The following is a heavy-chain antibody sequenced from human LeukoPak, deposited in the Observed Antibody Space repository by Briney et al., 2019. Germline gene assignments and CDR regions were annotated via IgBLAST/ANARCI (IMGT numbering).Heavy chain of an antibody. V-gene: IGHV1-24*01. CDR2: FDPEDGET. CDR1: GYTLTELS. Sequence: ASVKVSCKVSGYTLTELSMHWVRQAPGEGLEWMGGFDPEDGETIYAQKFQGRVTMTRNTSISTAYMELSSLRSEDTAVYYCARALVSSSSPGYWGQGTLVTVSS. D-gene: IGHD6-6*01. CDR3: ARALVSSSSPGY. J-gene: IGHJ4*02.